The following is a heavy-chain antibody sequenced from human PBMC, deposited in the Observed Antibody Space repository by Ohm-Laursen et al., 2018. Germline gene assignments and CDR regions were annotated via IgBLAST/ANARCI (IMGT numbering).Heavy chain of an antibody. CDR2: TRNKANSYTT. D-gene: IGHD5-12*01. CDR3: ARDVAHGGYGFGMDV. Sequence: SLRLSCAASGFTFSDHYMDWVRQAPGKGLEWVGRTRNKANSYTTEYAASVKGRFTISRDDSKNSLYLQMNSLRAEDTAVYYCARDVAHGGYGFGMDVWGQGTTVTVSS. CDR1: GFTFSDHY. J-gene: IGHJ6*02. V-gene: IGHV3-72*01.